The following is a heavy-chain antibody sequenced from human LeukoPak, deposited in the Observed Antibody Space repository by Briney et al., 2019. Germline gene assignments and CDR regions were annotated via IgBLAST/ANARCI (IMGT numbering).Heavy chain of an antibody. CDR2: ICPDGTVT. J-gene: IGHJ4*02. CDR3: VRDFRSADY. V-gene: IGHV3-74*01. CDR1: GFTFSTYC. Sequence: GGSLRLSCAASGFTFSTYCMHWVRQAPGKGPMWVSRICPDGTVTNYADSVKARFIIPRDNARNTVYLQMNSLRVEDTAVCYCVRDFRSADYWGQGTLVTVSS.